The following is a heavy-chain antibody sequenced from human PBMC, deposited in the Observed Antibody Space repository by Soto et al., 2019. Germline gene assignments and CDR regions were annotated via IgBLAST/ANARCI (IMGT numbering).Heavy chain of an antibody. J-gene: IGHJ4*02. CDR3: AKESSGYNYGFYNYFDY. D-gene: IGHD5-18*01. CDR1: GFTFSTYG. CDR2: ISYDGSNK. Sequence: PEGSRRLSWAASGFTFSTYGMHWVRQAPGKGLEWVAVISYDGSNKYYADSVKGRFTISRDNSKNTLYLQMHSLRAEDTAVYHCAKESSGYNYGFYNYFDYWGQGTLVTVSS. V-gene: IGHV3-30*18.